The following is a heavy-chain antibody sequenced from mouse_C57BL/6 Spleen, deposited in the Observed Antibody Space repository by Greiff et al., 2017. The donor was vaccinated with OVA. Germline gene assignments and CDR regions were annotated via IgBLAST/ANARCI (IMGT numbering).Heavy chain of an antibody. J-gene: IGHJ1*03. CDR1: GYTFTSYW. V-gene: IGHV1-55*01. Sequence: VQLQQPGAELVKPGASVQMSCKASGYTFTSYWITWVKQRPGQGLEWIGDIYPGSGSTNYNEKFKSKATLTVDTSSSTAYMQLSSLTSEDSAVYYCARTSYDGYYEGYFDVWGTGTTVTVSS. CDR3: ARTSYDGYYEGYFDV. CDR2: IYPGSGST. D-gene: IGHD2-3*01.